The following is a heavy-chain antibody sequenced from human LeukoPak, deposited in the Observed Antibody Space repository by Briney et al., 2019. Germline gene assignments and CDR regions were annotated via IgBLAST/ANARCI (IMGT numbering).Heavy chain of an antibody. CDR3: ARSGNYYDSSGYYYDKDY. Sequence: ASVKVSCKASGYTFTIYDINWVRQATGQGLEWMGWMNPNSGNTGYAQKFQGRVTITRNTSISTAYMELSSLRSEDTAVYYCARSGNYYDSSGYYYDKDYWGQGTLVTVSS. V-gene: IGHV1-8*03. CDR2: MNPNSGNT. D-gene: IGHD3-22*01. CDR1: GYTFTIYD. J-gene: IGHJ4*02.